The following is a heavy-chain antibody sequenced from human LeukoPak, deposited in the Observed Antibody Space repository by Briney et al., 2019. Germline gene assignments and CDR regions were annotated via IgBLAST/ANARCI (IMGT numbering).Heavy chain of an antibody. CDR1: GFTFSSYS. CDR2: ISSSSSTI. CDR3: ASHDYGFFWYYYYGMDV. D-gene: IGHD4-17*01. V-gene: IGHV3-48*01. J-gene: IGHJ6*02. Sequence: GGSLRLSCAASGFTFSSYSMNWVRQAPGKGLEWVSYISSSSSTICYADSVKGRFTISRDNAKNSLYLQMNSLRAEDTAVYYCASHDYGFFWYYYYGMDVWGQGTTVTVSS.